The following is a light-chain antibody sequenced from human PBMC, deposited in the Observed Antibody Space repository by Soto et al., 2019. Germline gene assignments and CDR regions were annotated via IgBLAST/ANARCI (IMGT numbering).Light chain of an antibody. CDR3: GTWDSSLSAEV. CDR2: DNN. J-gene: IGLJ1*01. Sequence: QSVLTQPPSVSAAPGQKVTISCSGSSSNIGNNYVSWYQQLPGTAPKLLIYDNNKRPSGIPDRFSGSKSGTSATLGITGLQTGDEADYYCGTWDSSLSAEVFGTRTKVTVL. CDR1: SSNIGNNY. V-gene: IGLV1-51*01.